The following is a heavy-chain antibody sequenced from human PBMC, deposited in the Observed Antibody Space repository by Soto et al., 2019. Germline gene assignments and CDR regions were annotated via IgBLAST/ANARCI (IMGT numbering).Heavy chain of an antibody. CDR3: AHLPNYYQYGWFDP. CDR1: GFSLTTRGVG. V-gene: IGHV2-5*02. Sequence: QITLKESGPTLVKPTQTLTLTCTFSGFSLTTRGVGVGWIRQPPGKALECLALIYWDDDKRYSPSLQSRPSNTQDTHKNQVVLTMTNVDPVDTATYYCAHLPNYYQYGWFDPWGQGTLVSVSS. J-gene: IGHJ5*02. CDR2: IYWDDDK. D-gene: IGHD3-16*01.